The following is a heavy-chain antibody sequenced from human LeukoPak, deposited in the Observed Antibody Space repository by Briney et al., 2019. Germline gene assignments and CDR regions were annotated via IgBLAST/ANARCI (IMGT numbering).Heavy chain of an antibody. J-gene: IGHJ3*02. CDR3: AREKMTTVTGEAFDI. Sequence: SETLSLTCAVSGGSISSGGYSWSWIRQPPGKGLEWIGYIYHSGSTYYNPSLKSRVTISVDRSKNQFSLKLSSVTAADTAVYYCAREKMTTVTGEAFDIWGQGTMVTVSS. V-gene: IGHV4-30-2*01. CDR1: GGSISSGGYS. CDR2: IYHSGST. D-gene: IGHD4-17*01.